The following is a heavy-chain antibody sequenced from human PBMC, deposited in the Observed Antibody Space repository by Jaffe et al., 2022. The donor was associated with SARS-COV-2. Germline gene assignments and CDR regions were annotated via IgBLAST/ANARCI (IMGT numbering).Heavy chain of an antibody. CDR2: ISWNSGSI. V-gene: IGHV3-9*01. Sequence: EVQLVESGGGLVQPGRSLRLSCAASGFTFDDYAMHWVRQAPGKGLEWVSGISWNSGSIGYADSVKGRFTISRDNAKNSLYLQMNSLRAEDTALYYCAKDGGPWYNFGWFDPWGQGTLVTVSS. CDR3: AKDGGPWYNFGWFDP. J-gene: IGHJ5*02. D-gene: IGHD1-1*01. CDR1: GFTFDDYA.